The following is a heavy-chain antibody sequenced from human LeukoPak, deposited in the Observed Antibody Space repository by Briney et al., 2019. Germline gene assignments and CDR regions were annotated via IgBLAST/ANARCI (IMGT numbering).Heavy chain of an antibody. CDR2: ITTGGRTM. Sequence: GGSQRLSCAASGITLSDHYMSWIRQAPGKGPEWVSYITTGGRTMYYADSVRGRFTISGDNAKNSLYLQMNSLRADDTAVYFCARIHRSNWFDPWGQGTLVTVSS. D-gene: IGHD5-18*01. CDR1: GITLSDHY. J-gene: IGHJ5*02. CDR3: ARIHRSNWFDP. V-gene: IGHV3-11*01.